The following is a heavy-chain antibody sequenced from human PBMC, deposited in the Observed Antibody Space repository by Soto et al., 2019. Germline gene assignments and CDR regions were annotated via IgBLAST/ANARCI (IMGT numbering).Heavy chain of an antibody. D-gene: IGHD5-18*01. Sequence: QVQLVQSGAEVKKPGASVKVSCKASGYTFTSYAMHWVRQAPGQRLEWMGWINAGNGNTKYSQKFQSRVTITRDTTADTAYMELSSLRSENTAVYYCAGAGYSYGFKYGMDVWGQGTKVTVS. CDR1: GYTFTSYA. CDR3: AGAGYSYGFKYGMDV. J-gene: IGHJ6*02. CDR2: INAGNGNT. V-gene: IGHV1-3*01.